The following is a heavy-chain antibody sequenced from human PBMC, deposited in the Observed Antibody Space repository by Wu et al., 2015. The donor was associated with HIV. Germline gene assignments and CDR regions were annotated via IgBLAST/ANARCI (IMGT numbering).Heavy chain of an antibody. CDR2: IIPIFGTA. J-gene: IGHJ4*02. Sequence: QVQLVQSGAEVKKPGSSVKVSCKASGGTFSSYAISWVRQAPGQGLEWMGGIIPIFGTANYAQKFQGRVTITADESTSTAYMELSSLRSEDTAVYYCARVPRGVRDSSGYYYGGVDYVGPGEPWSPSPQ. D-gene: IGHD3-22*01. CDR3: ARVPRGVRDSSGYYYGGVDY. CDR1: GGTFSSYA. V-gene: IGHV1-69*12.